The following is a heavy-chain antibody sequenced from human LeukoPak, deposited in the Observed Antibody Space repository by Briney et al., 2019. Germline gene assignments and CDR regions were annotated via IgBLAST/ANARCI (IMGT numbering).Heavy chain of an antibody. V-gene: IGHV4-34*01. Sequence: SETLSLTCAVYGGSFSGYYWSWIRQPPGKGLEWIGEINHSGSTNYNPSLKSRVTISVDTSKNQFSPNLSSVTAADTAVFYCARGHDYFDYWGQGTPVTVSS. J-gene: IGHJ4*02. CDR1: GGSFSGYY. CDR2: INHSGST. CDR3: ARGHDYFDY.